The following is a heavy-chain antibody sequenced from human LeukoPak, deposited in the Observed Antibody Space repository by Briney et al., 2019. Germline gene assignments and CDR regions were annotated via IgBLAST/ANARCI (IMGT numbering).Heavy chain of an antibody. CDR1: GYTFTSYG. J-gene: IGHJ5*02. V-gene: IGHV1-18*01. CDR2: ISAYNGNT. CDR3: ARDGDRLLWFGESNNWFDP. D-gene: IGHD3-10*01. Sequence: ASVKVSCKASGYTFTSYGISWVRQAPGQGLEWMGWISAYNGNTNYAQKLQGRVTMTTDTSTRTAYMELKSLRSDDTAVYYCARDGDRLLWFGESNNWFDPWGQGTLVTVSS.